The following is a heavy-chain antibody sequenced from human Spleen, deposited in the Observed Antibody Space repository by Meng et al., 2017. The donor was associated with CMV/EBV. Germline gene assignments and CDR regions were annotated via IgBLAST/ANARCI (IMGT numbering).Heavy chain of an antibody. CDR1: GFTFSNYW. J-gene: IGHJ5*02. Sequence: GGSLRLSCVASGFTFSNYWMRWVRQAPGEGLEWLATIRQDGREKLYVDSVRGRFTISRDNAKKSLYLEMNSLTVEDTAVHYCAREGFGSGYWFDPWGQGTLVTVSS. D-gene: IGHD3-22*01. V-gene: IGHV3-7*01. CDR2: IRQDGREK. CDR3: AREGFGSGYWFDP.